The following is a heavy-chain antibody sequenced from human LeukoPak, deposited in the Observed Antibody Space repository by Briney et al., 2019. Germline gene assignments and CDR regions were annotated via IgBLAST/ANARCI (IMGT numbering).Heavy chain of an antibody. CDR2: IYYSGST. CDR1: GGSINSDGYY. V-gene: IGHV4-31*03. J-gene: IGHJ4*02. CDR3: ARNGDGYNKPDSAY. D-gene: IGHD5-24*01. Sequence: NASGTLSLTCSVSGGSINSDGYYWSWIRQHPGKGLEWIGYIYYSGSTYYNPSLKSRLTISVDTSKNQFSLKLSSVTAADTAVYYCARNGDGYNKPDSAYWGQGTLVTVSS.